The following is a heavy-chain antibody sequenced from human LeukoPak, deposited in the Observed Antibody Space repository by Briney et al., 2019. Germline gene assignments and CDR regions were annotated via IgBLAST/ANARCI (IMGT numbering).Heavy chain of an antibody. CDR1: GFTLSSYS. D-gene: IGHD2-2*01. J-gene: IGHJ4*02. V-gene: IGHV3-21*01. Sequence: PGGSLRLSCAASGFTLSSYSMNWVRQAPGKGLEWVSSISSSSSYIYYADSVKGRFTISRDNAKNSLYLQMNSLRAEDTAVYYCARCSVPADDYWGQGTLVTVSS. CDR3: ARCSVPADDY. CDR2: ISSSSSYI.